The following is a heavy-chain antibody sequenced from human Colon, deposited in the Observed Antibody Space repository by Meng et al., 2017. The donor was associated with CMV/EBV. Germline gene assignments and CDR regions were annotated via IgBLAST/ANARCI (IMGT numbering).Heavy chain of an antibody. CDR3: AKDRGGRFREYYFGLGV. CDR2: IYTSGST. Sequence: GTLSLSCAVSGFTISDYYISWVRQAPGKGLEWIAFIYTSGSTYYADSLKGRFTVSRDKSENPVYLQMNSLTVADTAVYFCAKDRGGRFREYYFGLGVWGQGTTVTVSS. D-gene: IGHD2-15*01. J-gene: IGHJ6*02. V-gene: IGHV3-53*01. CDR1: GFTISDYY.